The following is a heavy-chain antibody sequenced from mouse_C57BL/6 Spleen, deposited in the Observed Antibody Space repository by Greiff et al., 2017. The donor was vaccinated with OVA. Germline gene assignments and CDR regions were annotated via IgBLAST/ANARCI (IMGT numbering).Heavy chain of an antibody. V-gene: IGHV1-54*01. Sequence: VQLKQSGAELVRPGTSVKVSCKASGYAFTNYLIEWVKQRPGQGLEWIGVINPGSGGTNYNEKFKGKATLTADKSSSTAYMQLSSLTSEDSAVYFCARGGYDEGFDYWGQGTTLTVSS. D-gene: IGHD2-2*01. CDR3: ARGGYDEGFDY. CDR2: INPGSGGT. CDR1: GYAFTNYL. J-gene: IGHJ2*01.